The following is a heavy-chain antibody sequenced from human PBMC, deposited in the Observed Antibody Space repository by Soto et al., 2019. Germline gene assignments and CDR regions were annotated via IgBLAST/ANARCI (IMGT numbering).Heavy chain of an antibody. J-gene: IGHJ4*02. CDR2: INAVNGDT. CDR3: ASDYMRRRDY. V-gene: IGHV1-3*01. D-gene: IGHD4-4*01. CDR1: GYSFISYG. Sequence: QIQLVQSGAEVKKPGASVNISCKASGYSFISYGMYWVRQAPGQRLEWMGWINAVNGDTKYPQRFQGRVTITRDTSASTVYMELRSLRGDDTAVYYCASDYMRRRDYWGQGTLVTVSS.